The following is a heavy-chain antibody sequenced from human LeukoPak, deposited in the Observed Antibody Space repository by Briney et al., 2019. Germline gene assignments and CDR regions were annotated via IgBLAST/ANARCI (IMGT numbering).Heavy chain of an antibody. CDR3: ARDGTYTDYDPDFDI. Sequence: AGGSLRLSCAASGLTFSRFLMSWVRQAPGKGLEWVANIKQDGSEKYYVDSVKGRFTISRDNAKNSLYLQMNSLRAEDTAVFYCARDGTYTDYDPDFDIWGQGTLVTVSS. CDR1: GLTFSRFL. V-gene: IGHV3-7*04. J-gene: IGHJ4*02. D-gene: IGHD5-12*01. CDR2: IKQDGSEK.